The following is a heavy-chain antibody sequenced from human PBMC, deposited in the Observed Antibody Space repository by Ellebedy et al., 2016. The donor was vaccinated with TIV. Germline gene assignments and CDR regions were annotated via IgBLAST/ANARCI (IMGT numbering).Heavy chain of an antibody. V-gene: IGHV1-69*13. J-gene: IGHJ6*02. CDR1: GDTFSTYA. CDR3: QETFEVAHFYYGMDV. CDR2: IIPIFGTT. D-gene: IGHD3-3*01. Sequence: AASVKVSCKASGDTFSTYAITWVRQAPGQGLEWMGGIIPIFGTTNYAQKFQGRVTITADESTSTAYMELSSLRSEDTAVYYCQETFEVAHFYYGMDVWGQGTTVIVSS.